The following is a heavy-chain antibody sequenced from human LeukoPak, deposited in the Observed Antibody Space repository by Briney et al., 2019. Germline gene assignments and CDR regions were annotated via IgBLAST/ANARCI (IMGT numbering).Heavy chain of an antibody. Sequence: GASVKVSCKASGYTFTSYAMNWVRQAPGQGLEWMGWINTNTGNPTYAQGFTGRFVFSLDTSVSTAYLRISSLKAEDTAVYYCAREVVPAAWAWFDPWGQGTLVTVSS. D-gene: IGHD2-2*01. CDR2: INTNTGNP. CDR3: AREVVPAAWAWFDP. CDR1: GYTFTSYA. J-gene: IGHJ5*02. V-gene: IGHV7-4-1*02.